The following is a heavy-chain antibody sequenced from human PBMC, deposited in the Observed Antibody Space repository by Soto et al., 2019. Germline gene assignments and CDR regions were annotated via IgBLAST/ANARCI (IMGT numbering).Heavy chain of an antibody. CDR3: ARGAMANFDY. V-gene: IGHV1-69*13. CDR2: LIAMLGTP. Sequence: GASVKVSFKASGGTFGSHGIAWLRQAPGQGLEWMGGLIAMLGTPTYARKVQGRATITADESLTSSYLELRSLRSEDTAVYFCARGAMANFDYWGQGTVVTVSS. J-gene: IGHJ4*02. CDR1: GGTFGSHG. D-gene: IGHD5-18*01.